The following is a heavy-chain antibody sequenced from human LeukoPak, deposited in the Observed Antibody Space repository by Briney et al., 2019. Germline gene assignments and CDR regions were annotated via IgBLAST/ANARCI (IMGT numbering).Heavy chain of an antibody. CDR3: TTRSPARYCSDGACYSSADY. CDR1: GFTFSNYW. V-gene: IGHV3-74*01. CDR2: IYGDESIT. D-gene: IGHD2-15*01. Sequence: PGGSLRLSCVASGFTFSNYWMHWVRQAPGKGLVWVSRIYGDESITNYADSVKGRFTISRDNAKHTLYLQMNSLRAEDTAVYYCTTRSPARYCSDGACYSSADYWGQGTLVTVSS. J-gene: IGHJ4*02.